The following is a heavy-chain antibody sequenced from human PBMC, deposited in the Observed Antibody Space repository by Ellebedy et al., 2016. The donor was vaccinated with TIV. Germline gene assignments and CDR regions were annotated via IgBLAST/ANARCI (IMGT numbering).Heavy chain of an antibody. CDR1: GFTFGSYW. CDR2: IYQDGSES. CDR3: ARRGSYGDYAVQVNSWFDP. V-gene: IGHV3-7*01. D-gene: IGHD4-17*01. J-gene: IGHJ5*02. Sequence: GESLKISCEASGFTFGSYWMSWVRQPPGKGLEWVANIYQDGSESFYADSVKGRFTISRDNAKNSLYLQMNSLRADDTAVYYCARRGSYGDYAVQVNSWFDPWGQGTLVTVPS.